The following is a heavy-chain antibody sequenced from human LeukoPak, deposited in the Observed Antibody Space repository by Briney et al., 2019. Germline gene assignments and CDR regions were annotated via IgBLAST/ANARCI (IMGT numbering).Heavy chain of an antibody. CDR3: ARNYISDYYYYFDY. Sequence: GGSLRLSCAVSGFTVRSSYMSWVRQAPGKGLEWVSILHSGASVYYTDSVKGRFTISRDNSRNTLCLQMNSLRAEDTAVYYCARNYISDYYYYFDYWGQGTLVTVSS. J-gene: IGHJ4*02. D-gene: IGHD3-3*01. V-gene: IGHV3-53*01. CDR2: LHSGASV. CDR1: GFTVRSSY.